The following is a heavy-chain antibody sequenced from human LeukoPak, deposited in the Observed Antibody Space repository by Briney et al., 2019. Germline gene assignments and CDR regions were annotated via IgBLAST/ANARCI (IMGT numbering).Heavy chain of an antibody. D-gene: IGHD3-3*01. J-gene: IGHJ4*02. Sequence: GGSLRLSCAASGFTFSSCSMNWVRQAPGKGLEWVSSISSSSSYIYYAGSVKGRFTISRDNAKNSLYLQMNSLRAEDTAVYYCAREFTIFGVVPPPFVNYWGQGTLVTVSS. CDR2: ISSSSSYI. CDR1: GFTFSSCS. V-gene: IGHV3-21*01. CDR3: AREFTIFGVVPPPFVNY.